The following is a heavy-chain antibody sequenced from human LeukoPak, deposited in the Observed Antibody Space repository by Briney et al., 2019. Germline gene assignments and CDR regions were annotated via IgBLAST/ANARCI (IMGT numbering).Heavy chain of an antibody. CDR2: ISISSSYK. CDR1: GFTLSRYC. J-gene: IGHJ6*03. V-gene: IGHV3-21*01. D-gene: IGHD1-26*01. CDR3: ARVKRGGSDYRNYYYMDV. Sequence: GGALRLSCAVSGFTLSRYCMNWVRQAPGEGLEWVGSISISSSYKYYADSVKRRFTSSGDNSKNSLYLQMNSLRAEETAVYYCARVKRGGSDYRNYYYMDVWGKGTTVTVSS.